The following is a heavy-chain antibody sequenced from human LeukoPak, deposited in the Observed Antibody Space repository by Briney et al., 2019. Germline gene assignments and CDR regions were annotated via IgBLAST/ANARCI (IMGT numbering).Heavy chain of an antibody. J-gene: IGHJ3*02. V-gene: IGHV3-15*01. D-gene: IGHD2-15*01. CDR1: GFTFSNAW. CDR2: IKSKTDGGTT. Sequence: GGSLRLSCAASGFTFSNAWMSWVRQAPGKGLEWVGRIKSKTDGGTTDYAAPVEGRFTISRDDSKNTLYLQMNSLKTEDTAVYYCTTGYCSGGSCYPDAFDIWGQGTMVTVSS. CDR3: TTGYCSGGSCYPDAFDI.